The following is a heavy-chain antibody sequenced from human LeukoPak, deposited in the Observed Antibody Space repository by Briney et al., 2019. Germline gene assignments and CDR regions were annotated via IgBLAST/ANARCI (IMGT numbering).Heavy chain of an antibody. Sequence: PSETLSLTCIVSNYSISSDYYWGWIRQPPGKGLEWIGSIHHSGRTYYNPSLKSRVTISVDTSKNHFSLKLNSVTAADTAVYYCARDIRWEMATMSAFDIWGQGTMVTVSS. CDR1: NYSISSDYY. CDR2: IHHSGRT. V-gene: IGHV4-38-2*02. D-gene: IGHD5-24*01. CDR3: ARDIRWEMATMSAFDI. J-gene: IGHJ3*02.